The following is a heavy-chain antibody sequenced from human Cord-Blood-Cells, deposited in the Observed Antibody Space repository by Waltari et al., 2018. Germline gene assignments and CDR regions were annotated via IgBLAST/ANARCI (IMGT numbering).Heavy chain of an antibody. CDR1: GYTFNSYG. V-gene: IGHV1-18*04. D-gene: IGHD2-2*01. J-gene: IGHJ4*02. CDR2: ISAYNGNT. CDR3: ARGYRDIVVVPAAILLDY. Sequence: QVQLVQSGAEVKKPGASVKVSCKGSGYTFNSYGISWVRQAPGQGLEWMGWISAYNGNTNYAQKLQGRVTMTTDTSTSTAYMELRSLRSDDTAVYYCARGYRDIVVVPAAILLDYWGQGTLVTVSS.